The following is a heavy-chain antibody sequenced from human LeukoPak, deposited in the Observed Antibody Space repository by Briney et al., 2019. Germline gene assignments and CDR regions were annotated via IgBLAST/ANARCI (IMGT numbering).Heavy chain of an antibody. CDR2: IYTSGST. J-gene: IGHJ5*02. CDR1: GGSISSSSYY. CDR3: ARDIDLGGDFDWFDP. D-gene: IGHD3-3*01. V-gene: IGHV4-39*07. Sequence: SETLSLTCTVSGGSISSSSYYWGWIRQPPGKGLEWIGRIYTSGSTNYNPSLKSRVTMSVDTSKNQFSLKLSSVTAADTAVYYCARDIDLGGDFDWFDPWGQGTLVTVSS.